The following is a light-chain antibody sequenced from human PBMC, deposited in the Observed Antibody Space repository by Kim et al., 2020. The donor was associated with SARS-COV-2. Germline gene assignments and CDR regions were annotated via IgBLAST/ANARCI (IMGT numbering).Light chain of an antibody. J-gene: IGLJ3*02. Sequence: ASVKLTCTLNSEHSKNAIAWHQQRPEEGPRYLMKVEKDGSHTKGDEVPDRFSGSSSGAERYLTISGLQFEDEAAYYCQTWGTGFVVFGGGTQLTVL. CDR3: QTWGTGFVV. CDR1: SEHSKNA. CDR2: VEKDGSH. V-gene: IGLV4-69*01.